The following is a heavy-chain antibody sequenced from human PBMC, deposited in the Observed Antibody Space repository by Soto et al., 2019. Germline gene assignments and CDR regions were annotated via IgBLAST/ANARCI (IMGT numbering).Heavy chain of an antibody. J-gene: IGHJ6*02. CDR2: IYYSGST. CDR1: GGSVSSGDYF. Sequence: PSETLSLTCTVSGGSVSSGDYFWSWLRQSPGKRLEWIAYIYYSGSTNYNPSLKSRATISVDTSKSQVSLTLTSMTAADAALYYCARCPTYYYSGFDVWGQGTSVTVSS. CDR3: ARCPTYYYSGFDV. V-gene: IGHV4-61*08. D-gene: IGHD3-16*01.